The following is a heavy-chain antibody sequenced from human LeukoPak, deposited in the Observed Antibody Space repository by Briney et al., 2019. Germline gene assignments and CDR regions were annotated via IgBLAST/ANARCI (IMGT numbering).Heavy chain of an antibody. V-gene: IGHV1-69*05. CDR2: IIPIFGTA. J-gene: IGHJ3*02. CDR1: GGTFSSYA. Sequence: SVKVSCKASGGTFSSYAISWVRQARGQGLEWMGRIIPIFGTANYAQKFQGRVTITTDESTSTAYMELSSLRSEDTAVYYCAREPLNNGSYSRDAFDIWGQGTMVTVSS. D-gene: IGHD1-26*01. CDR3: AREPLNNGSYSRDAFDI.